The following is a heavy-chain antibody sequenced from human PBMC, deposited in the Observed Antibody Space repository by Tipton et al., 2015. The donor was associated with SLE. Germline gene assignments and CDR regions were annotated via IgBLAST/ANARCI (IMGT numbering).Heavy chain of an antibody. CDR2: INHSGST. CDR1: GGSISSGDYY. V-gene: IGHV4-30-4*01. CDR3: ARGAAMVTCDY. D-gene: IGHD5-18*01. J-gene: IGHJ4*02. Sequence: TLSLTCTVSGGSISSGDYYWTWIRQPPGKGLEWIGEINHSGSTNYNPSLKSRVTISVDTSKNQFSLKLSSVTAADTAVYYCARGAAMVTCDYWGQGTLVTVSS.